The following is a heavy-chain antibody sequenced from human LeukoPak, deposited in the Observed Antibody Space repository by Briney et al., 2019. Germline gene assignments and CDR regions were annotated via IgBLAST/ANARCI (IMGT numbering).Heavy chain of an antibody. CDR3: ARHHADGASQSPFDN. CDR2: IYPGDSGA. Sequence: AESLQISCKGSGYSFTNYWIAWVRQMPGKGLEWMGIIYPGDSGARYSPSFQGQVTMSADKSISTAYLQWSSLKASDTAMYYCARHHADGASQSPFDNWGQGTLITVSS. J-gene: IGHJ4*02. CDR1: GYSFTNYW. V-gene: IGHV5-51*01.